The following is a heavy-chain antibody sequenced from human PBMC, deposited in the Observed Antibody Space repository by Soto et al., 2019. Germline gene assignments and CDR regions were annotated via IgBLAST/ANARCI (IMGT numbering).Heavy chain of an antibody. CDR1: GYTFNAFY. CDR2: INPSGDGT. V-gene: IGHV1-46*02. D-gene: IGHD4-17*01. J-gene: IGHJ6*02. CDR3: ARVALGYDYADV. Sequence: SVKVSCKAFGYTFNAFYMHWVRQAPGQGLEWMGVINPSGDGTSYAQKFQGRVTMTRGTSTSTVYMELSSLRSEDTAVYYCARVALGYDYADVWGQGTTVTVSS.